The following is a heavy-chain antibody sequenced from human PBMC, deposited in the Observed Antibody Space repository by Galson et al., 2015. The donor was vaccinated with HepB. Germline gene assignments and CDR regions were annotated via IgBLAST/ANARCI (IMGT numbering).Heavy chain of an antibody. D-gene: IGHD6-13*01. CDR1: GFTFSGSA. V-gene: IGHV3-73*01. CDR2: IKSKASNYAT. CDR3: VRSGDFSGYSSR. Sequence: SLRLSCAASGFTFSGSAIHWVRQTSGKGLEWVGHIKSKASNYATAYTMSLKGRFTISRDDSKNMAYLHMRSLKTDDTAVYYCVRSGDFSGYSSRWGQGTLVTVSS. J-gene: IGHJ4*02.